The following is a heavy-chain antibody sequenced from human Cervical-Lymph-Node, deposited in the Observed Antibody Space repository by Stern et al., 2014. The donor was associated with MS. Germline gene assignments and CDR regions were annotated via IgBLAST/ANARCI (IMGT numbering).Heavy chain of an antibody. V-gene: IGHV4-59*01. CDR3: ARGITIFGVVIAFYFDY. CDR1: GGSITNYY. D-gene: IGHD3-3*01. CDR2: IYYSGST. Sequence: VQLVESGPGLVKPSETLSLTCTVSGGSITNYYWSWIRQPPGKGLEWIGYIYYSGSTNYNPSLKSRVTISVDTSKNQFSLKLSSVTAADTAVYYCARGITIFGVVIAFYFDYWGQGTLVTVSS. J-gene: IGHJ4*02.